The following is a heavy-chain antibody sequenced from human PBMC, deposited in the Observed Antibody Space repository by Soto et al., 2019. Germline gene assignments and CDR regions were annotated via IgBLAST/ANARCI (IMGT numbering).Heavy chain of an antibody. D-gene: IGHD5-12*01. J-gene: IGHJ4*02. CDR1: GGSISSGGYS. V-gene: IGHV4-30-2*01. CDR2: IYHSGST. Sequence: QLQLQESGSGLVKPSQTLSLTCAVSGGSISSGGYSWSWIRQPPGKGRGWIGYIYHSGSTYYNPSPKSRVPTSVDRSKNQFSLKLSSVTAADTAVYYCARQWLRGRYFDYWGQGTLVTVSS. CDR3: ARQWLRGRYFDY.